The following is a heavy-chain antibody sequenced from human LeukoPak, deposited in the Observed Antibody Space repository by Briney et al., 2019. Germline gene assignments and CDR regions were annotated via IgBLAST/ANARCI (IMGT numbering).Heavy chain of an antibody. V-gene: IGHV3-21*01. Sequence: KAGGSLRLSCAATGFTFSSYSMNWVRQAPGKGLEWVSSISSSSSYIYYADSVKGRFTISRDNAKNSLYLQMNSLRAEDTAVYYCARYSEYSSSIDFDYWGQGTLVTVSS. D-gene: IGHD6-6*01. CDR3: ARYSEYSSSIDFDY. CDR2: ISSSSSYI. CDR1: GFTFSSYS. J-gene: IGHJ4*02.